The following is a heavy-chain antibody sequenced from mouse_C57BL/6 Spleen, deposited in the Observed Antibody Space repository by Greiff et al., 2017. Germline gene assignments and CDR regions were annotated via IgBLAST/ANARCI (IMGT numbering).Heavy chain of an antibody. CDR3: ARTDYGSSYEAMDV. Sequence: QVQLQQSGAELARPGASVKLSCKASGYTFTSYGISWVKQRTGQGLEWIGEIYTRSGNTYYNEKFKGKATLTADNSSSPAYMELRSLTSEDSAIYFCARTDYGSSYEAMDVWGTGTSVTVSS. V-gene: IGHV1-81*01. CDR1: GYTFTSYG. D-gene: IGHD1-1*01. J-gene: IGHJ4*01. CDR2: IYTRSGNT.